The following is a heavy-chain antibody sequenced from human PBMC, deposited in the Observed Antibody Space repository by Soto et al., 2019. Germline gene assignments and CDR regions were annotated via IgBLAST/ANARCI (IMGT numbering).Heavy chain of an antibody. V-gene: IGHV1-18*01. CDR3: AASTIFGVVTGCYYGMDV. D-gene: IGHD3-3*01. CDR1: GYTFTSYG. CDR2: ISAYNGNT. Sequence: GASVKVSCKASGYTFTSYGISWVRQAPGQGLEWMGWISAYNGNTNYAQKLQGRVTMTTDTSTSTAYMELRSLRSDDTAVYYCAASTIFGVVTGCYYGMDVWGKGTMVTVSS. J-gene: IGHJ6*04.